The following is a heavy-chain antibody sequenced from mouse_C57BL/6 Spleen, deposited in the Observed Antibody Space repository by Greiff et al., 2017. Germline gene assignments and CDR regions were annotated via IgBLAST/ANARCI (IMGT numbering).Heavy chain of an antibody. Sequence: VQLQQPGAELVRPGSSVKLSCKASGYTFTSYWMDWVKQRPGQGLEWIGNIYPSGSGTHYNQKFKDKATLTVDKSSSTAYMQLSSLTSEDSAVYYCARDYYGSSSWYFDVWGTGTTLTVSS. CDR3: ARDYYGSSSWYFDV. J-gene: IGHJ1*03. D-gene: IGHD1-1*01. CDR2: IYPSGSGT. V-gene: IGHV1-61*01. CDR1: GYTFTSYW.